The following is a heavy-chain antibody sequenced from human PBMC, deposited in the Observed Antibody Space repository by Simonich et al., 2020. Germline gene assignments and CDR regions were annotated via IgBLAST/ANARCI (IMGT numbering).Heavy chain of an antibody. D-gene: IGHD6-13*01. J-gene: IGHJ6*02. CDR1: GYSISSGYY. CDR3: ARVGYSNYYYYGMDV. V-gene: IGHV4-38-2*01. CDR2: SYHSGST. Sequence: QVQLQESGPGLVKPSETLSLTCAVSGYSISSGYYWGWIRQPPGKGLEWIGSSYHSGSTYSNPSLKSRVTISVDTSKNQFSLKLSSVTAADTAVYYCARVGYSNYYYYGMDVWGQGTTVTVSS.